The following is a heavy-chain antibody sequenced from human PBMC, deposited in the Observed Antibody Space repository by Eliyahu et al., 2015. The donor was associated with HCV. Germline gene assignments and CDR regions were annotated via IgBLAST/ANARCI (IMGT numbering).Heavy chain of an antibody. D-gene: IGHD3-10*01. CDR2: IYYSGST. CDR3: ARDPASMIRGGGMDV. V-gene: IGHV4-59*01. CDR1: GGSISSYY. Sequence: QVQLQESGPGLVKSSETLSLTCTVSGGSISSYYWNWIRQPPGKGLEWIGDIYYSGSTNYNPSLKSRVTISVDTSKNQFSLKLSSVTAADTAVYYCARDPASMIRGGGMDVWGQGTTVTVSS. J-gene: IGHJ6*02.